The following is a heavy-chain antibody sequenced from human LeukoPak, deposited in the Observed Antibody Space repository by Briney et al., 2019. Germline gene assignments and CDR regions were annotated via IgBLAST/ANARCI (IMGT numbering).Heavy chain of an antibody. Sequence: GGSLRLSCAASGFSFTSYAMNWVRQAPGKWREWVSAISGSGRSTYSADSVRGRFTTSRDNSKNILYLQMNNLRGEDTAVYYCAKDPNGDYIGAFDIWGQGTVVTVSS. CDR2: ISGSGRST. V-gene: IGHV3-23*01. CDR3: AKDPNGDYIGAFDI. D-gene: IGHD4-17*01. CDR1: GFSFTSYA. J-gene: IGHJ3*02.